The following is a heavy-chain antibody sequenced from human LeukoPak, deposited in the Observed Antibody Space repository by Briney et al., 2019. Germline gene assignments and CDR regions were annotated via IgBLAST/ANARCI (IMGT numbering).Heavy chain of an antibody. CDR3: ARVGPPSYAMDV. J-gene: IGHJ6*02. Sequence: GGSLRLSCAASGFTFRTYSMNWVRQAPGKGLEWVSSISTTSSYFYYADSVKGRFTISRDNAKNALFLQMISLRAEDTAVYYCARVGPPSYAMDVRGQGTTVTVSS. CDR1: GFTFRTYS. D-gene: IGHD3-16*01. CDR2: ISTTSSYF. V-gene: IGHV3-21*01.